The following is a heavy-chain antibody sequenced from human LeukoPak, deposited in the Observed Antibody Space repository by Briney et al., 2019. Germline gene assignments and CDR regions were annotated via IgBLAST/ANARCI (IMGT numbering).Heavy chain of an antibody. D-gene: IGHD3-9*01. J-gene: IGHJ4*02. CDR1: GFTFSSYG. CDR2: ITATSSST. Sequence: GGSLRLSCAASGFTFSSYGMSWVRQAPGKGLEWVSAITATSSSTYYADSVKGRFTISRDNSKNTLYLQMNSLRAEDTAVYYCAKHLRLRYFDWLLQRPGLNFDYWGQGTLVTVSS. V-gene: IGHV3-23*01. CDR3: AKHLRLRYFDWLLQRPGLNFDY.